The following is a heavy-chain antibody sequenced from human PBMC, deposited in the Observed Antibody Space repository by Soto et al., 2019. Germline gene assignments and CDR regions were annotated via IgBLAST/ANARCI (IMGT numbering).Heavy chain of an antibody. J-gene: IGHJ4*02. V-gene: IGHV3-53*04. CDR2: IYSGGAT. CDR3: ARDPPDNYFDSSGYYSN. CDR1: GFTVSTNY. D-gene: IGHD3-22*01. Sequence: GGSLRLSCAASGFTVSTNYMSWIRQAPGKGLEWVSIIYSGGATYYADSVKGRFTISRHNSKNTLYLQMNSLRAVDTAVYYCARDPPDNYFDSSGYYSNWGQGTLVTVSS.